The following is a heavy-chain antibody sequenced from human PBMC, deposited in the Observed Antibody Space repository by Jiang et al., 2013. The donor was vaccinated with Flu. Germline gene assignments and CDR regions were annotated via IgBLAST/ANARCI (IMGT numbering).Heavy chain of an antibody. CDR1: GSTFSRSA. D-gene: IGHD2-8*01. Sequence: QLLESGGGLVQPGGSLRLSCAASGSTFSRSAMSWVRQAPGKGLEWVSGISGSGNRTYYADSVKGRYTISRDNPRNTLYLQVNSVKVDDTGLFYCAKGLYADGLDVWGQGTTVTVSS. V-gene: IGHV3-23*01. J-gene: IGHJ6*02. CDR2: ISGSGNRT. CDR3: AKGLYADGLDV.